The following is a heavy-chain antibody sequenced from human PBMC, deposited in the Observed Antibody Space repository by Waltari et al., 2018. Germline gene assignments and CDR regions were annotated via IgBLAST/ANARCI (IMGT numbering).Heavy chain of an antibody. V-gene: IGHV4-34*01. D-gene: IGHD1-26*01. J-gene: IGHJ6*03. CDR2: INHSGST. CDR3: ARGVEWELLIHYYYYMDV. Sequence: QVQLQQWGAGLLKPSETLSLTCAVYGGSFSGSYWSWIRQPPGQGLEWIGEINHSGSTNYNPSLKSRVTISVDTSKNQFSLKLSSVTAADTAVYYCARGVEWELLIHYYYYMDVWGKGTTVTVSS. CDR1: GGSFSGSY.